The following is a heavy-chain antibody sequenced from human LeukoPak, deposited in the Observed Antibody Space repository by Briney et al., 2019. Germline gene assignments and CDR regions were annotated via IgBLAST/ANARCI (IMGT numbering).Heavy chain of an antibody. Sequence: GGSLRLSCAASGFTFSSYGMSWVRQAPGKGLEWVSAISGSGGSTYYADSVKGRFIISRDNSKNTLYLQMNSLRAEDTAVYYCAKASGGAMVFDYWGQGTLVTVSS. CDR3: AKASGGAMVFDY. CDR2: ISGSGGST. D-gene: IGHD5-18*01. V-gene: IGHV3-23*01. CDR1: GFTFSSYG. J-gene: IGHJ4*02.